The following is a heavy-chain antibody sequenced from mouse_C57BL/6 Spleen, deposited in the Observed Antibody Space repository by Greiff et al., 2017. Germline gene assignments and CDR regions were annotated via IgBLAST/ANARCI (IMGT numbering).Heavy chain of an antibody. CDR1: GYTFTSYT. CDR2: INPSSGYT. V-gene: IGHV1-4*01. J-gene: IGHJ2*01. CDR3: ARAGSSGYFDY. Sequence: QVQLQQSGAELARPGASVKMSCKASGYTFTSYTMHWVKQRPGQGLEWIGYINPSSGYTTYNQKFKDKATLTADKSSSTAYMQLSSLTSEDAAVXYCARAGSSGYFDYWGQGTTLTVSS. D-gene: IGHD3-2*02.